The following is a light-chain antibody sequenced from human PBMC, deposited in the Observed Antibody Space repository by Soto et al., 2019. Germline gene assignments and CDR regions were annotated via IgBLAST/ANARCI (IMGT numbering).Light chain of an antibody. CDR1: SSNIGTNT. V-gene: IGLV1-44*01. Sequence: QSVLTQPPSASGTPGQRVTISCSGSSSNIGTNTVNWYQELPGTAPKLLIYNNNQRPSGVPDQFSGSKSGTSASLAISGLQSEDEADYYCAAWDDSLNGVLFGGGTKLTVL. CDR3: AAWDDSLNGVL. J-gene: IGLJ2*01. CDR2: NNN.